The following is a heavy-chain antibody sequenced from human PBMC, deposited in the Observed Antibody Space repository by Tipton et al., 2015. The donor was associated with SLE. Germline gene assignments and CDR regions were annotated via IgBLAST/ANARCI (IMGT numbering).Heavy chain of an antibody. Sequence: SLRLSCAASGFTFSSYGMHWVRQAPGKGLEWVAFIRYDGSNKYYADSVKGRFTISRDNSKNTLYLQMNSLRAEDTAVHYCAKPGYSSSWYFDYWGQGTLVTVSS. J-gene: IGHJ4*02. CDR2: IRYDGSNK. D-gene: IGHD6-13*01. CDR1: GFTFSSYG. V-gene: IGHV3-30*02. CDR3: AKPGYSSSWYFDY.